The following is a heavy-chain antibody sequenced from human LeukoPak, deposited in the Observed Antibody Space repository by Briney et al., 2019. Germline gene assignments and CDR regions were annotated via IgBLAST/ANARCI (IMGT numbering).Heavy chain of an antibody. J-gene: IGHJ4*02. CDR1: GGSISSYY. CDR2: IYTSGST. Sequence: SETLSLTCTVSGGSISSYYWSWIRQPAGKGLEWIGRIYTSGSTNYNPSLKSRVTMSVDTSKNQFSLKLSSVTAADTAVYYCARGYGSGWTYYFDYWGQGTLVTVSS. V-gene: IGHV4-4*07. CDR3: ARGYGSGWTYYFDY. D-gene: IGHD6-19*01.